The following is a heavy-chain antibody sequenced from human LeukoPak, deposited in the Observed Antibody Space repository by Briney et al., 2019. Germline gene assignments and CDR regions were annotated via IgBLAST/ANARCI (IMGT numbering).Heavy chain of an antibody. CDR2: ISSSSSII. V-gene: IGHV3-48*04. CDR1: GFTFSYYN. Sequence: GGSLRLSCAASGFTFSYYNMNWVRQAPGQGLEWVPYISSSSSIIYYADSVKGRFTISRDDAKNSLYLQMNSLRAEDTAVYYCARGGASAASNAFDIWGRGTMVTVSS. J-gene: IGHJ3*02. D-gene: IGHD6-13*01. CDR3: ARGGASAASNAFDI.